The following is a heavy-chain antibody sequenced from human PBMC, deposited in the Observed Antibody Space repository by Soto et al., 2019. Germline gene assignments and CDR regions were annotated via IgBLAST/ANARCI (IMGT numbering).Heavy chain of an antibody. CDR1: GYTFTSYG. D-gene: IGHD3-3*01. J-gene: IGHJ5*02. CDR2: ISAYNGNT. V-gene: IGHV1-18*01. CDR3: ARDSPLTIFGVVTPRFDP. Sequence: QVRLVQSGAEVKKPGASVKVSCKASGYTFTSYGISWVRQAPGQGLEWMGWISAYNGNTNYAQKLQGRVTMTTDTSTSTAYMELRSLRSDDTAVYYCARDSPLTIFGVVTPRFDPWGQGTLVTVSS.